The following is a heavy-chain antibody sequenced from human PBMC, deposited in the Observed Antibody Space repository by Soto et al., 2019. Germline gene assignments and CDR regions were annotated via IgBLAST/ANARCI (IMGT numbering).Heavy chain of an antibody. Sequence: ASVKVSCKASGYTFTSYAMHWVRQAPGQRPEWMGWINAGNGNTKYSQKFQGRVTITRDTSASTAYMELSSLRSEDTAVYYCARDHYDFWSGYYYWGQGTLVTVSS. CDR2: INAGNGNT. CDR1: GYTFTSYA. D-gene: IGHD3-3*01. CDR3: ARDHYDFWSGYYY. V-gene: IGHV1-3*01. J-gene: IGHJ4*02.